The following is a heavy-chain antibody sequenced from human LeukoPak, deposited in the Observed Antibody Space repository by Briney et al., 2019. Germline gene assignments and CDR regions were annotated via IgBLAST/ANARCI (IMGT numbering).Heavy chain of an antibody. CDR1: GGSLSSYY. CDR3: ARGSAPRGYYYDSSGRPRFFDY. CDR2: IYTSGST. J-gene: IGHJ4*02. Sequence: PSETLSLTCTVSGGSLSSYYWSWIRQPAGKGLEWIGRIYTSGSTNYNPSLKSRVTMSVDTSKNQFSLKLSSVTAADTAVYYCARGSAPRGYYYDSSGRPRFFDYWGQGTLVTVSS. D-gene: IGHD3-22*01. V-gene: IGHV4-4*07.